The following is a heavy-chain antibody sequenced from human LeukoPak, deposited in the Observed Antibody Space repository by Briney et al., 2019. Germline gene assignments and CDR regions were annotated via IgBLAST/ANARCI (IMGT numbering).Heavy chain of an antibody. CDR3: ARLDCIAARSCPLGY. CDR1: GYSFTSYW. Sequence: GESLKIPWKGSGYSFTSYWIGWVRPIPGKGLGWMGIIYPGDSDTRYSPSFQGQVTISADKSISTAYLQWSSLKASDTAMYYCARLDCIAARSCPLGYWGQGTLVTVSS. CDR2: IYPGDSDT. J-gene: IGHJ4*02. D-gene: IGHD6-6*01. V-gene: IGHV5-51*01.